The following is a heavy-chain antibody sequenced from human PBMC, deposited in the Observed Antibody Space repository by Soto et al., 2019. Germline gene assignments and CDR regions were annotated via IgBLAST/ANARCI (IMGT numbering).Heavy chain of an antibody. J-gene: IGHJ6*02. Sequence: QVHLVRSGAEVKKPGASVKVSCKTSGYTFTRYGISWVRQAPGQGLEWMGWISGYDGRTNFAQKVQDRVTMTTDTSTSTVDMELRSLSSDDTAVYYCAREGDVPYYYSGMDVWGQGTTVTVSS. CDR1: GYTFTRYG. V-gene: IGHV1-18*01. CDR3: AREGDVPYYYSGMDV. CDR2: ISGYDGRT. D-gene: IGHD2-21*02.